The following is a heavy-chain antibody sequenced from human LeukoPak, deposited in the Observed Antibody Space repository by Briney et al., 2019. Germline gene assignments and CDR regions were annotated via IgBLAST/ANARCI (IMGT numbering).Heavy chain of an antibody. CDR2: ISGSGGST. J-gene: IGHJ4*02. CDR1: GFTFSSYS. Sequence: PGGSLRLSCAASGFTFSSYSMNWVRQAPGKGLEWVSAISGSGGSTYYADSVKGRFTISRDNSKNTLYLQMNSLRAEDTAVYYCAKDSAAGTLPYYFDYWGQGTLVTVSS. V-gene: IGHV3-23*01. CDR3: AKDSAAGTLPYYFDY. D-gene: IGHD6-13*01.